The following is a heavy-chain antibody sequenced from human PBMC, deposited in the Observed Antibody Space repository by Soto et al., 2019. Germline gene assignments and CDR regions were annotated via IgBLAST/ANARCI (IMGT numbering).Heavy chain of an antibody. Sequence: SETLSLTCTVSGGSISSSSWSWIRQPPGRGLEWIGYIYNNGRTDYNPSLKSRVTISVDTSKNHFSLKLSSVTPADTAVYYCARARFRTSTSCYHYFDFWGQATLVTVSS. J-gene: IGHJ4*02. CDR1: GGSISSSS. CDR3: ARARFRTSTSCYHYFDF. CDR2: IYNNGRT. D-gene: IGHD2-2*01. V-gene: IGHV4-59*13.